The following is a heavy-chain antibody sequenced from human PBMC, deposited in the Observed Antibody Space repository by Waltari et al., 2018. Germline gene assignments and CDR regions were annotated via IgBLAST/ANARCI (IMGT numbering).Heavy chain of an antibody. D-gene: IGHD3-9*01. CDR2: IYWDDDK. V-gene: IGHV2-5*02. CDR1: GFSLSTSGVG. Sequence: QITLKESGPTLVKPTQTLTLTCTFSGFSLSTSGVGVGWIRQPPGKALEWLALIYWDDDKRYSPSLKSRLTITKDTSKNQVVLTMTNMDPVDTATYYCAHSSYDILTGGFEVFGYWGQGTLVTVSS. CDR3: AHSSYDILTGGFEVFGY. J-gene: IGHJ4*02.